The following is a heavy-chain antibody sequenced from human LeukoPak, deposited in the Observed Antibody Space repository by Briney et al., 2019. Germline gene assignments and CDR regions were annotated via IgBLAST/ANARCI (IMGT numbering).Heavy chain of an antibody. D-gene: IGHD6-13*01. CDR2: IKPGGSEK. CDR3: AGLTRSAMSGAAY. CDR1: GFTFSSYW. V-gene: IGHV3-7*01. Sequence: GGSLRLSCAASGFTFSSYWMNWVRQTPGKGLEWVANIKPGGSEKFYVDSVKGRFTISRDNTKNSLYLQLNSLRGDDTAVYHCAGLTRSAMSGAAYWGQGTLVTVSS. J-gene: IGHJ4*02.